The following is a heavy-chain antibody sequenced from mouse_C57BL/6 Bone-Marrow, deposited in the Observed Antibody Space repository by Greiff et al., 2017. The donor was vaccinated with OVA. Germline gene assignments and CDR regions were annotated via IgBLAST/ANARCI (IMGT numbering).Heavy chain of an antibody. V-gene: IGHV1-19*01. CDR1: GYTFTDYY. D-gene: IGHD2-3*01. CDR3: ARGGWLPYYLDY. J-gene: IGHJ2*01. CDR2: INPYNGGT. Sequence: VQLQQSGPVLVKPGASVKMSCKASGYTFTDYYMNWVKQSHGKSLEWIGVINPYNGGTSYNQKFKGKATLTVDKSSSTAYMELNSLTSEDSAVYYCARGGWLPYYLDYWGQGTTLTVSS.